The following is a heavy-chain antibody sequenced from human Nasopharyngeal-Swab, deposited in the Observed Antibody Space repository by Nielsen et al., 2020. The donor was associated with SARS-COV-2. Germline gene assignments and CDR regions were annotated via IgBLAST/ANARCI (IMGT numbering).Heavy chain of an antibody. CDR1: KFSFSASA. J-gene: IGHJ4*02. Sequence: GESLKISCAASKFSFSASAIHWVRQASGKGLEWVGRIGDKDHNYATTYGASVQGRFTISRDDSKNTAFLQMDSLKTEDTALYYCTTDFYFDYWGQGTLVTVSS. V-gene: IGHV3-73*01. CDR2: IGDKDHNYAT. CDR3: TTDFYFDY.